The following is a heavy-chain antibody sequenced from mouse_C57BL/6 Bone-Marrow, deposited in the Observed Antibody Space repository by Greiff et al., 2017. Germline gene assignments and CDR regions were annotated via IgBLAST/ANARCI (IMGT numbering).Heavy chain of an antibody. CDR2: INPSNGGT. Sequence: QVQLQQPGTELVKPGASVKLSCKASGYTFTSYWMHWVKQRPGQGLEWIGNINPSNGGTNYNEKVKSKATLTVDKSSSTAYMQLSSLTSEDSAVYYCARGEANWDAMDYWGQGTSVTVSS. V-gene: IGHV1-53*01. J-gene: IGHJ4*01. CDR3: ARGEANWDAMDY. CDR1: GYTFTSYW. D-gene: IGHD4-1*01.